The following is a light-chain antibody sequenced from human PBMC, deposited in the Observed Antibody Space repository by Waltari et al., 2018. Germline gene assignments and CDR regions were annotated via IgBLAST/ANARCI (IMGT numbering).Light chain of an antibody. CDR1: SSDVGGYNY. V-gene: IGLV2-14*03. Sequence: HSALTQPASVPGSPGQSITISCTGTSSDVGGYNYVSWYQQHPGKAPKLMIFDVSYRPSGISIRFSGSKSGNTASLTISGLQAEDEADYYCSSYISSDTLELFGGGTSLTVL. CDR2: DVS. J-gene: IGLJ2*01. CDR3: SSYISSDTLEL.